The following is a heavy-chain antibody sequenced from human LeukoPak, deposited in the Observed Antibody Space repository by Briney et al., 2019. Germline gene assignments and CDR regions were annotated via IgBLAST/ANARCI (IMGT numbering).Heavy chain of an antibody. CDR3: AREWRIQLYLPDY. J-gene: IGHJ4*02. D-gene: IGHD5-18*01. Sequence: GASVKVSCKASGYTFTTYYIHWVRQAPGQGLEWMGIINPSIESTNYAQKFQGRVTMTRDTSTSTVYMELTGLRSEDTAVYYCAREWRIQLYLPDYWGQGTLVTVSS. CDR1: GYTFTTYY. V-gene: IGHV1-46*01. CDR2: INPSIEST.